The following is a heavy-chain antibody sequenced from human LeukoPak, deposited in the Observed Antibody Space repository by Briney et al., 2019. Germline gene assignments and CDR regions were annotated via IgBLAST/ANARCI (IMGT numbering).Heavy chain of an antibody. J-gene: IGHJ4*02. Sequence: GGSLRLSCAASGLSFSFYAMSWVRQAPGKGLEWVSSISGGGAGTYYADSVRGRFTISRDNSKNTLYLQMNSLRAEDTAVYYCAKVGVVVAAYYWGQGTLVTVSS. CDR3: AKVGVVVAAYY. CDR1: GLSFSFYA. CDR2: ISGGGAGT. V-gene: IGHV3-23*01. D-gene: IGHD2-15*01.